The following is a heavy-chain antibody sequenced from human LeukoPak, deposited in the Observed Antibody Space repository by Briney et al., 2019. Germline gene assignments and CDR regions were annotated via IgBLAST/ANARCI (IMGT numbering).Heavy chain of an antibody. V-gene: IGHV3-23*01. Sequence: GGSLRLSCAASGFTFSSYAMSWVRQAPGKGLEWVSASSGSGGSTYYADSVKGRFTISRDSSKKTLYLQMNSLRAEDTAVYYCAKAQASCPFDYWGQGTLVTVSS. J-gene: IGHJ4*02. CDR3: AKAQASCPFDY. CDR2: SSGSGGST. CDR1: GFTFSSYA.